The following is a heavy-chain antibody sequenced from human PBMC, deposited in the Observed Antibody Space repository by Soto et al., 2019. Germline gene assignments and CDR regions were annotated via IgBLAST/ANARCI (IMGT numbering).Heavy chain of an antibody. J-gene: IGHJ4*02. D-gene: IGHD6-25*01. CDR1: GFTFNSYS. CDR3: ARDPSAALTSIIPSDY. Sequence: PGGSLRPSCAASGFTFNSYSMNSVPQAPGKGLDWVSSFTSSSSYIYYADSVKGRFAISRENAKNSLHLQRNILRAEDTLVYYGARDPSAALTSIIPSDYWRQGPLVTVS. CDR2: FTSSSSYI. V-gene: IGHV3-21*01.